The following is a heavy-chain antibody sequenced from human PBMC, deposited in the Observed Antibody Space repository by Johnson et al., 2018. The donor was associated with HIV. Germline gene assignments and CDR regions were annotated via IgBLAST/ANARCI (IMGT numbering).Heavy chain of an antibody. V-gene: IGHV3-20*04. J-gene: IGHJ3*02. D-gene: IGHD6-19*01. CDR1: GFSFDDYG. CDR3: AKERQWLVGAAFDI. Sequence: VQLVESGGGVLRPGGSLRLSCAAAGFSFDDYGMNWVRQAPGKGLEWVSGINWNGGTTGYSDSVKGRFTISRDNSKNTLYLQMSSLRAEDTAVYYCAKERQWLVGAAFDIWGQGTMVTVSS. CDR2: INWNGGTT.